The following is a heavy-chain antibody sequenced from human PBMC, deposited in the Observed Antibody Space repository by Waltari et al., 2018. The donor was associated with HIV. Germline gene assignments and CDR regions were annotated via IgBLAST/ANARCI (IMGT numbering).Heavy chain of an antibody. Sequence: QVQLVESGGGVVQPGRSLRLSCAAPGFTFSTYGMYWVRQAPGKGLGGGAYIRDDGSFKCHADSVKGRFTISRDNSRNTLYLQMNSLRTEDTAVYYCAKAAGTTGEYYHYGMDVWGQGTTVTVSS. V-gene: IGHV3-30*02. D-gene: IGHD1-1*01. CDR1: GFTFSTYG. J-gene: IGHJ6*02. CDR3: AKAAGTTGEYYHYGMDV. CDR2: IRDDGSFK.